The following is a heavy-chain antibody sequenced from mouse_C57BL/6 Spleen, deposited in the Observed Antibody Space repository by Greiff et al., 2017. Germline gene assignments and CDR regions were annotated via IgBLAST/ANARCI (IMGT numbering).Heavy chain of an antibody. CDR2: IYPGAGDT. Sequence: QVQLQQSGAELVKPGASVKISCKASGYAFSSYWMNWVKQRPGKGLEWIGQIYPGAGDTNYNGKFKGKATLTADKSSSTAYMQLSSLTSEDSAVYFCARDYSNYFFAYWGQGTLVTVSA. V-gene: IGHV1-80*01. CDR3: ARDYSNYFFAY. CDR1: GYAFSSYW. J-gene: IGHJ3*01. D-gene: IGHD2-5*01.